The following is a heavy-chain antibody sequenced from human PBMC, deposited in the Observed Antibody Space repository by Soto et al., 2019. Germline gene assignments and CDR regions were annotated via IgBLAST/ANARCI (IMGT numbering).Heavy chain of an antibody. D-gene: IGHD1-26*01. CDR1: GFTFSSYS. CDR3: GGYSGDGIWS. CDR2: ISSNGGTT. Sequence: EVQLVESGGGLVQPGGSLRLSCAASGFTFSSYSMHWVRQAPGKGLEYVSAISSNGGTTSYANSVKGRFTISRDNSKNLLYLQKGSLGAEDMAVYYCGGYSGDGIWSWGQGTLVTVSS. V-gene: IGHV3-64*01. J-gene: IGHJ5*02.